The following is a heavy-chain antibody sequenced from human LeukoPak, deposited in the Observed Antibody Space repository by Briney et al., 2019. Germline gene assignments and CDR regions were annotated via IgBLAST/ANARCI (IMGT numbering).Heavy chain of an antibody. D-gene: IGHD3-9*01. CDR3: AREGTLAGYYVGPSY. J-gene: IGHJ4*02. CDR2: IYTSGST. Sequence: SETLSLTCTVSGASISSGNYYWVWIRQPAGKGLEWIGRIYTSGSTNYNPSLNSRVTISVDTSKNQFSLRLSSVTAADTAVYYCAREGTLAGYYVGPSYWGQGTLVTVSS. CDR1: GASISSGNYY. V-gene: IGHV4-61*02.